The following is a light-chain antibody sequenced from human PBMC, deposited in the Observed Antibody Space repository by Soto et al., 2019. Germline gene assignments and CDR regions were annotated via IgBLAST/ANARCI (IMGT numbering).Light chain of an antibody. CDR3: QQYGSSGT. CDR1: QSVSNNY. V-gene: IGKV3-20*01. Sequence: ESGLTQSPGTLSLAPGERATLSCRAIQSVSNNYLAWYQQKPGQAPGLLIYAASNRATGITDRFSGSGSGKDFTLTISRLEPEHFAVYYCQQYGSSGTVGQGTKVDSK. CDR2: AAS. J-gene: IGKJ1*01.